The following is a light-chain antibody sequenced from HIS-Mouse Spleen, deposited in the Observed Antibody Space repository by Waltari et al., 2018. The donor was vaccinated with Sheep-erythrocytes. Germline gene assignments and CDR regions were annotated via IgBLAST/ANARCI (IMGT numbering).Light chain of an antibody. CDR2: LGS. Sequence: IVMTQSPLSLPVTPGEPASISCRSSQSLLHSNGYNYLDWYLQKPGQSLQLLIYLGSDRASGVADRFSGSGSGTDFTLKISRVEAGDVGVYYCMQALQTPRTFGQGTKVEIK. CDR1: QSLLHSNGYNY. V-gene: IGKV2-28*01. J-gene: IGKJ1*01. CDR3: MQALQTPRT.